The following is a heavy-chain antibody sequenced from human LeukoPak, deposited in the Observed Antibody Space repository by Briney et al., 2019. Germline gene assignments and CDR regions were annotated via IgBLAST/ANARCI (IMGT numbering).Heavy chain of an antibody. Sequence: SETLSLTCTVSGGSISSYYWSWIRQPPGKGLEWIGYIYYSGSTNYNPSFKNRVTISVDTSKNQFSLKLSSVTAADTAVYFCARDNTDNGMDVWGQGTTVTVSS. J-gene: IGHJ6*02. CDR2: IYYSGST. CDR1: GGSISSYY. D-gene: IGHD2-15*01. V-gene: IGHV4-59*01. CDR3: ARDNTDNGMDV.